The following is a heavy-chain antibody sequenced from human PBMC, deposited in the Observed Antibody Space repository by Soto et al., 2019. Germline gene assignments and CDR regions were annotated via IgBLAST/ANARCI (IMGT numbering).Heavy chain of an antibody. V-gene: IGHV3-33*01. CDR1: GFTFSSYG. CDR3: ARGGYSYGYSSYYYYGMDV. CDR2: IWYDGSNK. J-gene: IGHJ6*02. D-gene: IGHD5-18*01. Sequence: QVQLVESGGGVVQPGRSLRLSCAASGFTFSSYGMHWVRQAPGKGLEWVAVIWYDGSNKYYADSVKGRFTISRDNSKNTLYLQMNILRAEDTAVYYCARGGYSYGYSSYYYYGMDVWGQGTTVTVSS.